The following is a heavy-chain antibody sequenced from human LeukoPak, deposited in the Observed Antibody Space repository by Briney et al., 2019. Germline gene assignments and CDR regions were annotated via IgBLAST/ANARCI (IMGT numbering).Heavy chain of an antibody. J-gene: IGHJ4*02. D-gene: IGHD6-13*01. Sequence: GGSLRLSCAASGFTFSSYSMNWVRQAPGKGLEWVSSISSSSSYIHYADSVKGRFTISRDNAKNSLYLQMNSLRAEDTAVYYCARESSRGGFDYWGQGTLVTVSS. V-gene: IGHV3-21*01. CDR1: GFTFSSYS. CDR2: ISSSSSYI. CDR3: ARESSRGGFDY.